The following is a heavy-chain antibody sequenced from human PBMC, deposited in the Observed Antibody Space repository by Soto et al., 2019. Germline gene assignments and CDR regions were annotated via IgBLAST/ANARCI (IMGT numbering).Heavy chain of an antibody. CDR2: IKQDGSER. Sequence: EVQVVESGGGLVQPGGSLRLSCAASGFTFSSYWMSWVRQAPGKGLEWVANIKQDGSERNYVDSVKGRFTISRDNAKNSRYLQMNSLRDEDTAVYYCARGSGLGYWGQGTLVTVSS. V-gene: IGHV3-7*04. D-gene: IGHD3-22*01. CDR1: GFTFSSYW. J-gene: IGHJ4*02. CDR3: ARGSGLGY.